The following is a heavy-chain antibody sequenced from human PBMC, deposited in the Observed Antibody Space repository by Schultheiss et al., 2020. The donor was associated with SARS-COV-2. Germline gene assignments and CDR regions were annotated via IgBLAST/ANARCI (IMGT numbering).Heavy chain of an antibody. CDR3: ARDALIPHNSAGMDV. J-gene: IGHJ6*02. V-gene: IGHV4-31*03. D-gene: IGHD1-1*01. CDR2: IYTSGST. CDR1: GGSISSGGYY. Sequence: LRLSCTVSGGSISSGGYYWSWIRQHPGKGLEWIGRIYTSGSTNYNPSLKSRVTISVDTSKNQFSLKLSSVTAADTAVYYCARDALIPHNSAGMDVWGQGTTVTVSS.